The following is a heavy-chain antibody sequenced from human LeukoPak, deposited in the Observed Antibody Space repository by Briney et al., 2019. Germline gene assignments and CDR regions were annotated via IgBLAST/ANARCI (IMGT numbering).Heavy chain of an antibody. CDR3: AKLQTGGSGSYFSPFDY. J-gene: IGHJ4*02. CDR1: GFTFSSYA. Sequence: GGSLRLSCAASGFTFSSYAMSWVRQAPGKGLEWVSGISGSGGSTYYADSVKGRFTISRDNSKNTLYLQMNSLRAEDAAVYYCAKLQTGGSGSYFSPFDYWGQGSLVTVSS. CDR2: ISGSGGST. V-gene: IGHV3-23*01. D-gene: IGHD3-10*01.